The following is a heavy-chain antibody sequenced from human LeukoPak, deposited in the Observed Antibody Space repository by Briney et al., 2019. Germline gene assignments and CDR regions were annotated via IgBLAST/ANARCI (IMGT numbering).Heavy chain of an antibody. V-gene: IGHV4-59*01. CDR3: ARAIAPDGYNDAFDI. D-gene: IGHD5-24*01. CDR1: GGSISSYY. CDR2: IYYSGST. Sequence: ASETLSLTCTVSGGSISSYYWSWIRQPPGKGLEWIGYIYYSGSTNYNPSLKSRVTISVDTSKNQFSLKLSSVTAADTAVYYCARAIAPDGYNDAFDIWGQGTMVTVSS. J-gene: IGHJ3*02.